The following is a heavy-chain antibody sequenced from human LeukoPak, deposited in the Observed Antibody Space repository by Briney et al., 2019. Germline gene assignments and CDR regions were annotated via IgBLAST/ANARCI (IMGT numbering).Heavy chain of an antibody. Sequence: SETLSLTCTVSGGSISSSSYYWGWIRQPPGKGLEWIGSIYYSGSTYYNPSLKSRVTISVDTSKNQFSLKLSSVTAADTAVYYCARESAARRYCSSTSCGSFDPWGQGTLVTVSS. CDR1: GGSISSSSYY. CDR3: ARESAARRYCSSTSCGSFDP. J-gene: IGHJ5*02. D-gene: IGHD2-2*01. CDR2: IYYSGST. V-gene: IGHV4-39*07.